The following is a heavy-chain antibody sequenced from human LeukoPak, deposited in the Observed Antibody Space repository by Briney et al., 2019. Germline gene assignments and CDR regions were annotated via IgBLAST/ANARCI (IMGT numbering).Heavy chain of an antibody. CDR1: GFTFSSYA. Sequence: GGSLRLSCAASGFTFSSYAMSWVRQAPGKGLEWVTAISGSGGSTYYADSVKGRFTISRDNSKNTLYLQMNSLRAEDTAVYYCAKTPYSSSFFDYWGQGTLVTVSS. V-gene: IGHV3-23*01. CDR2: ISGSGGST. CDR3: AKTPYSSSFFDY. D-gene: IGHD6-6*01. J-gene: IGHJ4*02.